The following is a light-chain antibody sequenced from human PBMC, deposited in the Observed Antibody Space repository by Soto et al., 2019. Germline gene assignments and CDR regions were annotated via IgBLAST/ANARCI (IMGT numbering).Light chain of an antibody. CDR3: QQRSNWPIT. CDR1: QXVXXY. CDR2: DAS. V-gene: IGKV3-11*01. Sequence: EIVXXXSPAXXXLSPGERATXXXXXSQXVXXYLAWYQQKPGQAPRLLIYDASNRATGIPARFSGSGSGTDFTLTISSLEPEDFAVYYCQQRSNWPITFGQGTRLEIK. J-gene: IGKJ5*01.